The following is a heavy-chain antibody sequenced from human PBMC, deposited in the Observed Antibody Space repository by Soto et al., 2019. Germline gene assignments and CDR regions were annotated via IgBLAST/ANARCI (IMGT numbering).Heavy chain of an antibody. V-gene: IGHV3-53*02. CDR3: ARGATRDNMMESP. Sequence: EVQLVETGGGLIQPGGSLRLSCAASGFTVSSYYMSWVRQAPGKGSEWVSVIYSVGTTYYADSVKGRFTISRDNSKNTLYLQMNNLRAEDTAVYYCARGATRDNMMESPWGQGTLVTVSS. CDR2: IYSVGTT. CDR1: GFTVSSYY. J-gene: IGHJ5*02. D-gene: IGHD3-16*01.